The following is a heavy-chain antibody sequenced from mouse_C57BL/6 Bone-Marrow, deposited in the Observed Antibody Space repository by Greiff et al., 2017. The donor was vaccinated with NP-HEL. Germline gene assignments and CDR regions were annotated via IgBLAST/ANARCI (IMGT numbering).Heavy chain of an antibody. CDR1: GYSFTGYY. J-gene: IGHJ2*01. D-gene: IGHD1-1*01. Sequence: EVQLQQSGPELVKPGASVEISCKASGYSFTGYYMNWVKQSPEKSLEWIGEINPSTGGTTYNQKFKAKATLTVDKSSSTAYMQLKSLTSEDSAVYYCARRYYGFDYWGQGTTLTVSS. V-gene: IGHV1-42*01. CDR2: INPSTGGT. CDR3: ARRYYGFDY.